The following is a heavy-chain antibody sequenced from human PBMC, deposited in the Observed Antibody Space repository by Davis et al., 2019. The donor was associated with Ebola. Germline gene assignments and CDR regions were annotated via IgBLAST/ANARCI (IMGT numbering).Heavy chain of an antibody. J-gene: IGHJ6*02. CDR1: GGSFSGYY. CDR3: ARRGGSYYNYYYYGMDV. Sequence: SETLSLTCAVYGGSFSGYYWSWIRQPPGKGLEWIGEINHSGSTNYNPSLKSRVTISVDTSKNQFSLKLSSVTAADTAVYYCARRGGSYYNYYYYGMDVWGQGTTVTVSS. D-gene: IGHD1-26*01. V-gene: IGHV4-34*01. CDR2: INHSGST.